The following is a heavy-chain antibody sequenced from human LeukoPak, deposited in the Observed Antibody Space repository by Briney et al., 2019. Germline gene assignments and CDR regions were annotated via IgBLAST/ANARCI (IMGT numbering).Heavy chain of an antibody. Sequence: ASVKVPCKASGYTFTSYGISWVRQAPGQGLEWMGWISAYNGNTNYAQKLQGRVTMTTDTSTSTAYMELRSLRSDDTAVYYCARDRRYCSGGSCYYYYYYMDVWGKGTTVTVSS. CDR2: ISAYNGNT. D-gene: IGHD2-15*01. CDR3: ARDRRYCSGGSCYYYYYYMDV. V-gene: IGHV1-18*01. J-gene: IGHJ6*03. CDR1: GYTFTSYG.